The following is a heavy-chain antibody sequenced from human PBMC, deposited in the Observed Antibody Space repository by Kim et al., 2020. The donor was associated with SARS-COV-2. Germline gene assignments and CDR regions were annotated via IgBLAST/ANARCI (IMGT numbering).Heavy chain of an antibody. Sequence: GGSLRLSCAASGFTFSSYSMNWVRQAPGKGLEWVSYISSSSSTIYYADSVKGRFTISRDNAKNSLYLQMNSLRDEDTAVYYCATTYYYDSSGYYSGDAFDIWGQGTMVTVSS. V-gene: IGHV3-48*02. J-gene: IGHJ3*02. CDR1: GFTFSSYS. D-gene: IGHD3-22*01. CDR2: ISSSSSTI. CDR3: ATTYYYDSSGYYSGDAFDI.